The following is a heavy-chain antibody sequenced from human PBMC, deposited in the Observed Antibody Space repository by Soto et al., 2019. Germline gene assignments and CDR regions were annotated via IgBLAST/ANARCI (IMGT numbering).Heavy chain of an antibody. J-gene: IGHJ4*02. CDR2: ISSSSSYI. V-gene: IGHV3-21*01. CDR1: GFTFSSYS. D-gene: IGHD5-12*01. Sequence: GGSLRLSCAASGFTFSSYSMNWVRQAPGKGLEWVSSISSSSSYIYYADSVKGRFTSSRDNAKNSLYLQMNSLRAEDTAVYYCARDCRSNSGYDYLWYFDYWGQGTLVTVSS. CDR3: ARDCRSNSGYDYLWYFDY.